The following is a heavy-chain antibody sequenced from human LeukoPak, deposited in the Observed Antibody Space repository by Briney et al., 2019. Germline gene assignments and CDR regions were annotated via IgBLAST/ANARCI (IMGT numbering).Heavy chain of an antibody. CDR2: IIPIFGIA. V-gene: IGHV1-69*04. Sequence: SVKVSCKASGGTFSSYAISWVRQATGQGLEWMGRIIPIFGIANYAQKFQGRVTITADKSTSTAYMELSSLRSEDTAVYYCARVKTGNYYDSSGYYYWGQGTLVTVSS. CDR3: ARVKTGNYYDSSGYYY. CDR1: GGTFSSYA. J-gene: IGHJ4*02. D-gene: IGHD3-22*01.